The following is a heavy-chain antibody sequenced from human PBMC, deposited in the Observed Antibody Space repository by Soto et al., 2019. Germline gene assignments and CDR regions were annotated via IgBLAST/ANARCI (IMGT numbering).Heavy chain of an antibody. Sequence: EVQLVESGGGLVKPGGSLRLSCAASGFTFSSYSMNWFRQAPGKGLEWVSSISSSGDYIYYADSVKGRFTISRDNARNSLYLQMDSLRDEDTAVYYCARPRPSIAAFWGQGTQVTVSS. V-gene: IGHV3-21*01. CDR3: ARPRPSIAAF. CDR1: GFTFSSYS. D-gene: IGHD6-6*01. CDR2: ISSSGDYI. J-gene: IGHJ4*02.